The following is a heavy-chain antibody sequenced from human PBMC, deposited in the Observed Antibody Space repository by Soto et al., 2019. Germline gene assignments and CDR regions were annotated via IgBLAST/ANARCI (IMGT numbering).Heavy chain of an antibody. CDR3: ARHSGHFIAVAGSYFDY. CDR1: GGSISSSSYY. D-gene: IGHD6-19*01. V-gene: IGHV4-39*01. J-gene: IGHJ4*02. Sequence: QLQLQESGPGLVKPSETLSLTCTVSGGSISSSSYYWGWIRQPPGKGLEWIGSIYYSGSTYYNPSLTSRVTISVDPSKNQFSLKLSSVTAADTAVYYCARHSGHFIAVAGSYFDYWGQGTLVTVSS. CDR2: IYYSGST.